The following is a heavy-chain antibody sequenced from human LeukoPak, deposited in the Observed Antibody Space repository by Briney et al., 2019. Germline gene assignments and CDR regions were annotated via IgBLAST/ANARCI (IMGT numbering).Heavy chain of an antibody. V-gene: IGHV1-2*02. CDR3: ARVKIQLEQGPAFDI. CDR2: INPNSGGT. D-gene: IGHD1-1*01. CDR1: GYTFTGYY. Sequence: ASVKVSCKASGYTFTGYYMHWVRQAPGQGLEWMGWINPNSGGTNYAQKFQGRVTMTRDTSISTAYMELSRLRSDDTAVYYCARVKIQLEQGPAFDIWGQGTMVTVSS. J-gene: IGHJ3*02.